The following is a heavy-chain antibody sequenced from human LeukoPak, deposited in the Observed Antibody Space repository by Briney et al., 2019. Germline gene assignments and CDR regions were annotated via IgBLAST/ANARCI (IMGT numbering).Heavy chain of an antibody. CDR1: GYTFTRYY. V-gene: IGHV1-2*02. CDR3: ASRMDSSSWYGTFDY. Sequence: GASVKVSFKASGYTFTRYYMHWVRQAPGQGLEWMGWINPNSGGTNYAQKFQGRVTMTRDTSINTAYMELSRVRSDDTAVYYCASRMDSSSWYGTFDYWGQGTLVTVSS. D-gene: IGHD6-13*01. CDR2: INPNSGGT. J-gene: IGHJ4*02.